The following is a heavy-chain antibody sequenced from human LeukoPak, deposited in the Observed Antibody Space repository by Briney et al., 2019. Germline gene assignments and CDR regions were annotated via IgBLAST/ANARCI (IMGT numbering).Heavy chain of an antibody. D-gene: IGHD6-13*01. J-gene: IGHJ6*02. V-gene: IGHV1-18*01. CDR1: GYTFTRYG. CDR2: INAYNGNT. CDR3: ARGPPEYSSSWYLHHYYYGMDV. Sequence: ASVTASCKASGYTFTRYGISWVRQAPGQGLEWMGWINAYNGNTNYAQKLQGRVTMTTDTSTSTAYMELRSLRSDDTAVYYCARGPPEYSSSWYLHHYYYGMDVWGQGTTVTVSS.